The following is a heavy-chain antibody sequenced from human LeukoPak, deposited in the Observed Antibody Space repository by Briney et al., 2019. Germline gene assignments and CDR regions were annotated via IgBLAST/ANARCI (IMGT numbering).Heavy chain of an antibody. J-gene: IGHJ3*02. CDR2: ISAYNGNT. CDR1: GYTFTGYY. V-gene: IGHV1-18*04. Sequence: ASVKVSCKASGYTFTGYYVHWVRQAPGQGLEWMGWISAYNGNTNYAQKLQGRVTMTTDTSTSTAYMELRSLRSDDTAVYYCARYSSGWSNDAFDIWGQGTMVTVSS. CDR3: ARYSSGWSNDAFDI. D-gene: IGHD6-19*01.